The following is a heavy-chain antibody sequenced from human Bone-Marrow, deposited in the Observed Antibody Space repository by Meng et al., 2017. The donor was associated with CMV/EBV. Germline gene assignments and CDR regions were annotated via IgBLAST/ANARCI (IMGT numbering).Heavy chain of an antibody. V-gene: IGHV3-21*01. CDR1: GFTFSSYS. CDR3: ARSSSSWGGVFDY. Sequence: GGSLRLSCAASGFTFSSYSMNWVRQAPGKGLEWVSSISSSSSYIYYADSVKGRFTISRDNAKNSLYLQMNSLRAEDTAVYYCARSSSSWGGVFDYWGQGNLVTVSS. CDR2: ISSSSSYI. D-gene: IGHD6-13*01. J-gene: IGHJ4*02.